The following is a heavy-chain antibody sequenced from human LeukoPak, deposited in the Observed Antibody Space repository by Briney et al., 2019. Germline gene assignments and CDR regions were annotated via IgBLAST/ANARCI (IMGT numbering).Heavy chain of an antibody. CDR2: IKQDGSEK. D-gene: IGHD2-2*01. Sequence: PGGSPRLSCAASGFTFSSYWMSWVRQAPGKGLEWVANIKQDGSEKYYVDSVKGRFTISRDNAKNSLYLQMNSLRAEDTAVYYCARDDVPGSLDCWGQGTLVTVSS. J-gene: IGHJ4*02. V-gene: IGHV3-7*01. CDR3: ARDDVPGSLDC. CDR1: GFTFSSYW.